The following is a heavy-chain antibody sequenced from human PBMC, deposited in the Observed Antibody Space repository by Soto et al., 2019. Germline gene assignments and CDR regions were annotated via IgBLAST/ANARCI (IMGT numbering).Heavy chain of an antibody. CDR2: ISSSSSTI. Sequence: ESGGGLVQPGGSLRLSCAASGFTFSSYSMNWVRQAPGKGLEWVSYISSSSSTIYYADSVKGRFTISRDNAKNSLYLQMNSLRDEDTAVYYCARDPTTYYDFWSGYRNYFDYWGQGTLVTVSS. V-gene: IGHV3-48*02. D-gene: IGHD3-3*01. CDR1: GFTFSSYS. J-gene: IGHJ4*02. CDR3: ARDPTTYYDFWSGYRNYFDY.